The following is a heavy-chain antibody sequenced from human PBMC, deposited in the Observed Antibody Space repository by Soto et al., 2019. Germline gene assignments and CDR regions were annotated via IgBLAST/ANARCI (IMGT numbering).Heavy chain of an antibody. J-gene: IGHJ6*02. V-gene: IGHV5-10-1*01. CDR1: ASTITSFW. CDR3: ARHYSSGWSPRSYYYYGMDV. D-gene: IGHD6-19*01. CDR2: IDPSDSYT. Sequence: PAESLKISCMGSASTITSFWLSLVRQRPGKGQALMGMIDPSDSYTNYSPSFQGHVTISADKSISTAYLQWSSLKASDTAMYYCARHYSSGWSPRSYYYYGMDVWGQGTTVTVSS.